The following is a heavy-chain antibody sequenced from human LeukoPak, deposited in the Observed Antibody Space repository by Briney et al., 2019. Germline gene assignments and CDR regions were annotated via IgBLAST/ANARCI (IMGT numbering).Heavy chain of an antibody. V-gene: IGHV4-59*08. D-gene: IGHD3-10*01. CDR3: ARYGITIVRGGKYYFDS. J-gene: IGHJ4*02. Sequence: SETLSLTCTVSGSSISGYFWSWIRQPPGKGLEWIGYIHYSGSTNYNPSLNSRVTISVDTSKNQFSLRLSSVTAADTAVYYCARYGITIVRGGKYYFDSWGQGTLVTVSS. CDR1: GSSISGYF. CDR2: IHYSGST.